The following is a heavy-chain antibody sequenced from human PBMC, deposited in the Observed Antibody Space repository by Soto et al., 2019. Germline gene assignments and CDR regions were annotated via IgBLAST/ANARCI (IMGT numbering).Heavy chain of an antibody. D-gene: IGHD3-16*02. J-gene: IGHJ4*02. CDR1: GFTFSSYA. V-gene: IGHV3-23*01. CDR2: ISGSGGST. CDR3: AKESSGPYEIVAVDY. Sequence: PGGSLRLSCAASGFTFSSYAMSWVRQAPGKGLEWVSGISGSGGSTYYADSVKGRFAISRDNSKNTLYLQMNSLRAEDTAVYYCAKESSGPYEIVAVDYWGQGTLVTVSS.